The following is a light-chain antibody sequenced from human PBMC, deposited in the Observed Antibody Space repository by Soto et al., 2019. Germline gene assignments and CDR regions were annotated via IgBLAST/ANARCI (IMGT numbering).Light chain of an antibody. V-gene: IGLV1-40*01. CDR2: GNS. CDR3: QSYDSSLSGYV. CDR1: SSNIGAGYD. J-gene: IGLJ1*01. Sequence: QSVLTTPPSVSGAPGERVTIFCTGGSSNIGAGYDVHWYQQLPGTAPKLLIYGNSNRPSGVPDRFSGSKPGTSASLAITELQAEDEADYYCQSYDSSLSGYVFGTGTKVTVL.